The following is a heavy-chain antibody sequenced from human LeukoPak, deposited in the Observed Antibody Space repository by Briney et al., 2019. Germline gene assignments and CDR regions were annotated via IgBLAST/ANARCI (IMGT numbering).Heavy chain of an antibody. D-gene: IGHD3-22*01. CDR1: GFTISNHA. V-gene: IGHV3-30*04. CDR2: IWNDGSDK. Sequence: PGGSLRLSCAASGFTISNHAMHWVRQAPGKGLEWVAAIWNDGSDKYYADSVKGRFTISRDNSKNTLYLQVNSLRAEDTAVFYCARVIAYYGTSGLNDAFDVWGQGTMVTVSS. CDR3: ARVIAYYGTSGLNDAFDV. J-gene: IGHJ3*01.